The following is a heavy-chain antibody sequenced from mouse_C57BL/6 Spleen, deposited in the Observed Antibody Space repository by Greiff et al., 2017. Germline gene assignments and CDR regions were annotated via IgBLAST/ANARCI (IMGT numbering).Heavy chain of an antibody. Sequence: QVQLKQPGAELVKPGASVKLSCKASGYTFTSYWMQWVKQRPGQGLEWIGEIDPSDSYTNYNQKFKGKATLTVDTSSSTAYMQLSSLTSEDSAVYYCARGYYGSEVYAMDYWGQGTSVTVSS. D-gene: IGHD1-1*01. CDR3: ARGYYGSEVYAMDY. CDR2: IDPSDSYT. V-gene: IGHV1-50*01. J-gene: IGHJ4*01. CDR1: GYTFTSYW.